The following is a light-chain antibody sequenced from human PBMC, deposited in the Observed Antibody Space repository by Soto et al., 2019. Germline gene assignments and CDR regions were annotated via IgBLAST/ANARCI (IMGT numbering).Light chain of an antibody. J-gene: IGKJ5*01. CDR2: DAS. CDR3: QQRFNWPPLT. CDR1: RSVSIY. V-gene: IGKV3-11*01. Sequence: EIVLTQSPATQSLSPGERATLSCRASRSVSIYLAWYQQKPGQAPRLLIYDASNRATGIPGRFSGSGSGTDFTLTISSLEPEDFAVYYCQQRFNWPPLTFGQGTRLEIK.